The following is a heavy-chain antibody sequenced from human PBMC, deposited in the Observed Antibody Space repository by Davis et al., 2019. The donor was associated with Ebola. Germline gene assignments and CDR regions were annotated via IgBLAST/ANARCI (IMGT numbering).Heavy chain of an antibody. J-gene: IGHJ3*02. D-gene: IGHD1-26*01. CDR2: IYYSGST. CDR3: ARAVGLKGFDI. CDR1: GGSISSYY. V-gene: IGHV4-59*12. Sequence: MPSETLSLTCTVSGGSISSYYWSWIRQPPGKGLEWIGYIYYSGSTNYNPSLKSRVTISVDTSKNQFSLKLSSVTAADTAVYYCARAVGLKGFDIWGQGTMVTVSS.